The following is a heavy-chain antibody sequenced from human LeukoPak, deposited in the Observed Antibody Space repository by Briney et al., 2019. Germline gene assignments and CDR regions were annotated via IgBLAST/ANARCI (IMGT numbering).Heavy chain of an antibody. J-gene: IGHJ4*02. Sequence: GGPLRLSCAPSGFTFSSYGMHWARRAPAKGLEWVAVISYDGSNKYYADSVKGRFTISRDNSKNTLYLQMNSLRAEDTAVYYCANLLRWEPYWGQGTLVTVSS. CDR1: GFTFSSYG. V-gene: IGHV3-30*18. CDR3: ANLLRWEPY. D-gene: IGHD4-23*01. CDR2: ISYDGSNK.